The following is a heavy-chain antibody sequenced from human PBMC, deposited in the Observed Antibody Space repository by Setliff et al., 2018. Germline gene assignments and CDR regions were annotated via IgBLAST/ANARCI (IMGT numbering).Heavy chain of an antibody. J-gene: IGHJ3*02. CDR3: ARDRKEVVISPSQAAFDI. D-gene: IGHD3-22*01. V-gene: IGHV1-46*01. Sequence: ASVKVSCKASGYTLSKYYMHWVRQAPGQGLEWMGIINPSGGLTKYAQKFQGRVTMTSDTSTNTVYLELRSLRSDDTAVYYCARDRKEVVISPSQAAFDIWGQGTMVTVSS. CDR1: GYTLSKYY. CDR2: INPSGGLT.